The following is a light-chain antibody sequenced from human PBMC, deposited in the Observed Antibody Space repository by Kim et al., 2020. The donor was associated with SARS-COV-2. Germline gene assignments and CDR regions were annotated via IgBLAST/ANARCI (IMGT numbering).Light chain of an antibody. CDR3: QTWGTGIVV. CDR2: FNSDGSH. Sequence: PVLTQSPSASASLGASVKLTCTLSSGHSSYAIAWHQQQPEKGPRYLMKFNSDGSHSKGDGIPDRFSGSSSGAERYLTISSLQSEDEADYYCQTWGTGIVVFGGGTQLTVL. V-gene: IGLV4-69*01. CDR1: SGHSSYA. J-gene: IGLJ2*01.